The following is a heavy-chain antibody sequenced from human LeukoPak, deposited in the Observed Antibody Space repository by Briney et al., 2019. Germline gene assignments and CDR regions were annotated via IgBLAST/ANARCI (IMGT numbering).Heavy chain of an antibody. CDR2: IKGDGSEE. V-gene: IGHV3-7*04. CDR3: ARDPYTSFFGAFDI. J-gene: IGHJ3*02. CDR1: KLTFSSYW. D-gene: IGHD6-6*01. Sequence: PGGSLRLSCVASKLTFSSYWMTWVRQAPGKGLEWVANIKGDGSEEYYVDSVKGRFTISRDNAKNSLHLQMDSLRAEDTAVYYCARDPYTSFFGAFDIWGQGTMVTVSS.